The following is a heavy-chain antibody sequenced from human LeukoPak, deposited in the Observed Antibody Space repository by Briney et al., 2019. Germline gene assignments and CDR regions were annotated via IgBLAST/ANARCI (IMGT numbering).Heavy chain of an antibody. D-gene: IGHD6-19*01. CDR1: GFTFSTYG. CDR3: AKDTSSGWPNWFDP. V-gene: IGHV3-23*01. Sequence: PGRSLRLSCAASGFTFSTYGMNWVRQAPGKGLEWVSAISGSGSSTYYADSVKGRFTISRDNSKNTLYLQMNSLRAEDTAVYYCAKDTSSGWPNWFDPWGQGTLVTVSS. CDR2: ISGSGSST. J-gene: IGHJ5*02.